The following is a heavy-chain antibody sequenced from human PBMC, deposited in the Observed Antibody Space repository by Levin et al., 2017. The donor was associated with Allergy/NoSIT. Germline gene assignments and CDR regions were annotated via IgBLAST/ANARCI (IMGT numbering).Heavy chain of an antibody. V-gene: IGHV4-31*03. CDR2: IYYSGSP. CDR3: AREDGSTFDF. J-gene: IGHJ4*02. D-gene: IGHD2-2*03. Sequence: SETLSLTCTVSGGSISGGGYHWTWIRQHPEKGLEWIGYIYYSGSPFYNPSLKSRLMISVDTSKNQFSLNVSSVTAADTAVYYCAREDGSTFDFWGQGALVTVAS. CDR1: GGSISGGGYH.